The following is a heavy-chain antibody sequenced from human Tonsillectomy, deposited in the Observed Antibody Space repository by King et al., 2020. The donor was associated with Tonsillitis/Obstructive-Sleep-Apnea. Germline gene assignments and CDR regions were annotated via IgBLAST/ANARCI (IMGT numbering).Heavy chain of an antibody. CDR3: ARDMSDQIEYSSSLASSDY. V-gene: IGHV1-46*01. Sequence: VQLVESGAEVKKPGASVKVSCKASGYTFTSYYMHWVRQAPGQGLEWMGIINPSGGSTSYAQKFQGRVTMTRATTTSTGYMGLSSLRSEETAVYYCARDMSDQIEYSSSLASSDYWGQGTLVTVSS. CDR1: GYTFTSYY. CDR2: INPSGGST. D-gene: IGHD6-6*01. J-gene: IGHJ4*02.